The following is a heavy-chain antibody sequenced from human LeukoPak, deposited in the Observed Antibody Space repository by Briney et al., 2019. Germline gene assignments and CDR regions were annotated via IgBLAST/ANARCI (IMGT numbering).Heavy chain of an antibody. CDR2: ISFDGSTK. V-gene: IGHV3-30*18. Sequence: GGSLRLSCAASGFTFSTYGMHWVHQAPGKGLEWVAVISFDGSTKNYVDSVKGRFTISRDNSNNTLYLQMNSLRVEDTAVYYCAKDRETDFWSGQGTYYFDYWGQGTLVTVSS. D-gene: IGHD3-3*01. CDR1: GFTFSTYG. CDR3: AKDRETDFWSGQGTYYFDY. J-gene: IGHJ4*02.